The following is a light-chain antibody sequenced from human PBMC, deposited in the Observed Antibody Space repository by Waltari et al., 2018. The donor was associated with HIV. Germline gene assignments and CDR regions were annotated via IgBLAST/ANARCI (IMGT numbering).Light chain of an antibody. Sequence: DILMTQSPDSLAVSLGEMATINCKSSQSVLYNSINKNYLAWYQQKPGQPPKLLIYWASTRESGFPDRFSGSESGTDFTLTISSLQAEDVAVYYCQQYHTSPGTFGQGTKLEIK. J-gene: IGKJ2*02. CDR2: WAS. CDR3: QQYHTSPGT. CDR1: QSVLYNSINKNY. V-gene: IGKV4-1*01.